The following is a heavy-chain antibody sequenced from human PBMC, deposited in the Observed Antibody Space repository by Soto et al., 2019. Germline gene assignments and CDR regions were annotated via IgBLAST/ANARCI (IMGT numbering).Heavy chain of an antibody. CDR3: SSSGRGRELPVDY. J-gene: IGHJ4*02. D-gene: IGHD1-26*01. CDR2: IKSKTDGGTT. V-gene: IGHV3-15*07. CDR1: GFTFSNAW. Sequence: GGSLRLSCAASGFTFSNAWMNWVRQAPGKGLEWVGRIKSKTDGGTTDYAAPVKGRFTISRDDSKNTLYLQMNSLKTEDTAVYYCSSSGRGRELPVDYWGQGTLVTVSS.